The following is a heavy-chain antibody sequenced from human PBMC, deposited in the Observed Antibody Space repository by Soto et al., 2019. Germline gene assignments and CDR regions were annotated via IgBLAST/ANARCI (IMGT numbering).Heavy chain of an antibody. CDR1: GYTFTSYG. J-gene: IGHJ5*02. D-gene: IGHD6-13*01. V-gene: IGHV1-18*01. Sequence: QVQLVQSGAEVKKPGASVKVSCKASGYTFTSYGISWVRQAPGQGLEWMGWISAYNGNTNYAQKLQGRVTMTTDTXTXXAYMELRSLRSDDTAVYYCARRLEGIAAADGWFDPWGQGTLVTVSS. CDR3: ARRLEGIAAADGWFDP. CDR2: ISAYNGNT.